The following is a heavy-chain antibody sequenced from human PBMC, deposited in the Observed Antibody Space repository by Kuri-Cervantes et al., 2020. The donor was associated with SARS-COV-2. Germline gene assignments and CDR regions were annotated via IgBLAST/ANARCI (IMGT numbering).Heavy chain of an antibody. V-gene: IGHV3-30*03. Sequence: GGSLRLSCAASGFTFSSYGMHRVRQAPGKGLEWVAVISYDGSNKYYADSVKGRFTISRDNAKNSLYLQMNSLRDEDTAVYYCARDSSWNHAYYYYYMDVWGKGTTVTVSS. CDR2: ISYDGSNK. D-gene: IGHD1-14*01. CDR1: GFTFSSYG. J-gene: IGHJ6*03. CDR3: ARDSSWNHAYYYYYMDV.